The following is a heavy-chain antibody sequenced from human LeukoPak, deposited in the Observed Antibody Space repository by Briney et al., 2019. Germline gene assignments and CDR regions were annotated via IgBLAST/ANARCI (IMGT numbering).Heavy chain of an antibody. CDR3: ARVKEVGREWLFEYYYYYMDV. Sequence: SQTLSLTCTVSGGSISSGSYYWSWIRQPAGKGLEWIGRIYTSGSTNYNPSLKSRVTISVDTSKNQFSLKLSSVTAADTAVYYCARVKEVGREWLFEYYYYYMDVWGKGTTVTVSS. V-gene: IGHV4-61*02. J-gene: IGHJ6*03. D-gene: IGHD6-19*01. CDR2: IYTSGST. CDR1: GGSISSGSYY.